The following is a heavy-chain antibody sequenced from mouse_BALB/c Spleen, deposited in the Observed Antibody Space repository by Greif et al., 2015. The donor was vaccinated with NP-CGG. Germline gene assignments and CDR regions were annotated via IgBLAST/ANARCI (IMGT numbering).Heavy chain of an antibody. CDR3: ARNYGSSYYFDY. CDR1: GYSITSDYA. J-gene: IGHJ2*01. V-gene: IGHV3-2*02. D-gene: IGHD1-1*01. Sequence: VQLQQSGPGLVKPSQSLSLTCTVTGYSITSDYAWNWIRQLPGNKLEWMGYISYSGSTSYNPSLKSRISITRDTSKNQFFLQLNSVTTEDTATYYCARNYGSSYYFDYWGQGTTLTVSS. CDR2: ISYSGST.